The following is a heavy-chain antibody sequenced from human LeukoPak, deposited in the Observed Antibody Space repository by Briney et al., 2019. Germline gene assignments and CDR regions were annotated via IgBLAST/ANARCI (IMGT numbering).Heavy chain of an antibody. CDR1: GGTFSRYA. CDR3: AGASSKWELSF. Sequence: SVKVSCKASGGTFSRYAISWVRQAPGQGLEWMGGYIPMFGTANYAQKFQNRVTITADESTSTFSMEVSSLRPEDTAVYFCAGASSKWELSFWGQGTLVTVSS. J-gene: IGHJ4*02. D-gene: IGHD1-26*01. V-gene: IGHV1-69*01. CDR2: YIPMFGTA.